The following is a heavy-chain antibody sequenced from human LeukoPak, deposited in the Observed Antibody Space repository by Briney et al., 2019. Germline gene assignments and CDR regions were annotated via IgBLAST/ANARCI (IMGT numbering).Heavy chain of an antibody. CDR1: GFTFSSYW. V-gene: IGHV3-7*01. CDR2: MKGDGSVK. Sequence: PGGSLRLSCAASGFTFSSYWMSWVRQAPGEGLEWVASMKGDGSVKHFLDSVEGRFTISRDNAKNSLYLQMNSLRAEDTAVYYCARWDAYCSGGRCYSGDFAFDIWGQGTMVTVSS. D-gene: IGHD2-15*01. J-gene: IGHJ3*02. CDR3: ARWDAYCSGGRCYSGDFAFDI.